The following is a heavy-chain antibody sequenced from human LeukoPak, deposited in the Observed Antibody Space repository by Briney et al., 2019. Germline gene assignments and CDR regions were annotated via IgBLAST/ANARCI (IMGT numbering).Heavy chain of an antibody. Sequence: ASVKVSCKASGYTFTSYDINWVRQATGQGLEWMGWMNPNSGNTGYAQKFQGRVTITADKSTSTAYMELSSLRSEDTAVYYCASSMVRDTPGYYYYYYMDVWGKGTTVTVSS. CDR2: MNPNSGNT. CDR1: GYTFTSYD. CDR3: ASSMVRDTPGYYYYYYMDV. J-gene: IGHJ6*03. D-gene: IGHD3-10*01. V-gene: IGHV1-8*01.